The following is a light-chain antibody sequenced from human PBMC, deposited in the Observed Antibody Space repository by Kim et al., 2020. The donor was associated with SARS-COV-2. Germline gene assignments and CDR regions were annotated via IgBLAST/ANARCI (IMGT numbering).Light chain of an antibody. V-gene: IGKV1-27*01. CDR3: QKYDRDPET. CDR1: QGINNY. Sequence: DIQMTQSPSSLSASIGDRITITCRASQGINNYLAWYHQKPGKPPRLLIYAASTLQPGVPSRFSGSGSGTDFTLTINNLQPEDGGTLDGQKYDRDPETFGPGTKVDIK. CDR2: AAS. J-gene: IGKJ1*01.